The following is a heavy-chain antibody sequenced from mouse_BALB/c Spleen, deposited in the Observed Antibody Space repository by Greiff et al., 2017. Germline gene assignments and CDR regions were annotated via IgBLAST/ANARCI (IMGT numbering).Heavy chain of an antibody. Sequence: DVKLVESGGGLVQPGGSLRLSCATSGFTFTDYYMSWVRQPPGKALEWLGFIRNKANGYTTEYSASVKGRFTISRDNSQSILYLQMNTLRAEDSATYYCARGKGYDEAWFAYWGQGTLVTVSA. V-gene: IGHV7-3*02. CDR1: GFTFTDYY. J-gene: IGHJ3*01. CDR2: IRNKANGYTT. CDR3: ARGKGYDEAWFAY. D-gene: IGHD2-14*01.